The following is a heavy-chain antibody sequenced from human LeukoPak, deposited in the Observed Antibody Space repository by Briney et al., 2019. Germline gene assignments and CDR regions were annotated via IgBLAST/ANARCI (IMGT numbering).Heavy chain of an antibody. V-gene: IGHV1-18*01. CDR1: GYTFTSYG. Sequence: GASVKVSCKASGYTFTSYGISWVRQAPVQGLEWMGWISAYNGNTNYAQKLQGRVTMTTDTSTSRAYMELRSLRSDDTAVYYCARVPVILLFGEFLGLDYYYMDVWGKGTTVTISS. CDR2: ISAYNGNT. J-gene: IGHJ6*03. D-gene: IGHD3-10*01. CDR3: ARVPVILLFGEFLGLDYYYMDV.